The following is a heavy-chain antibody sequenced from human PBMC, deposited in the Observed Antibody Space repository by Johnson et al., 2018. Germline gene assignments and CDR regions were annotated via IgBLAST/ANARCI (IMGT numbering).Heavy chain of an antibody. CDR3: AKNGPLRVLEGPPSNYYYMDV. CDR1: GFTFSRYG. CDR2: ISYDGSNK. J-gene: IGHJ6*03. Sequence: VQLVETGGGVVQPGRSLRLSCAASGFTFSRYGMHWVRQAPGKGLEWVAVISYDGSNKYYADSVKGRFTISRDNSKNTLYMKMKSRRAEDRAVYYWAKNGPLRVLEGPPSNYYYMDVWGKGTTVTVSS. D-gene: IGHD3-3*01. V-gene: IGHV3-30*18.